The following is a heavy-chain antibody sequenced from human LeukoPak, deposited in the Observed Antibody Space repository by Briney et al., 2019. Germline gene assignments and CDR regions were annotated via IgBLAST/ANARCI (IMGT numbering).Heavy chain of an antibody. Sequence: ASVKVSCKASGYTFTGYYMHWVRQAPGQGLEWMGWINPNSGGTNYAQKFQGRVTMIRDTSISTAYMELSRLRSDDTAVYYCARDQPYYYYMDVWGKGTTVTVSS. CDR2: INPNSGGT. J-gene: IGHJ6*03. D-gene: IGHD2-2*01. V-gene: IGHV1-2*02. CDR3: ARDQPYYYYMDV. CDR1: GYTFTGYY.